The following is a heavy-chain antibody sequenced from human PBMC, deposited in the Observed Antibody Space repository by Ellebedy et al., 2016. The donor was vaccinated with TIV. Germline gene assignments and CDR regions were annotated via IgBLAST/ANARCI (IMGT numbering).Heavy chain of an antibody. J-gene: IGHJ6*02. CDR2: IVVGSGNT. CDR3: ASGLVVVPAARYYYYYYGMDV. V-gene: IGHV1-58*02. D-gene: IGHD2-2*01. Sequence: AASVKVSCKASGFTFTSSAMQWVRQARGQRLEWMGWIVVGSGNTNYAQKFQERVTITRDMSTSTAYMELSSLRSEDTAVYYCASGLVVVPAARYYYYYYGMDVWGQGTTVTVSS. CDR1: GFTFTSSA.